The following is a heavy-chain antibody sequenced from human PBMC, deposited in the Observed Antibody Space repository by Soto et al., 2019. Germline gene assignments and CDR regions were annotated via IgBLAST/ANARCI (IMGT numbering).Heavy chain of an antibody. V-gene: IGHV1-18*01. D-gene: IGHD7-27*01. Sequence: GASVKVSCKAFGYTLKSYGICWLRQAPGQGLEWMGWISGYNGHTKYAQKLQGRVTMTTDTSTSTVYMELRSLRSDDTAVYYCERELPYTGAQRRYSYAMDVWGQGTTVTVSS. J-gene: IGHJ6*02. CDR2: ISGYNGHT. CDR3: ERELPYTGAQRRYSYAMDV. CDR1: GYTLKSYG.